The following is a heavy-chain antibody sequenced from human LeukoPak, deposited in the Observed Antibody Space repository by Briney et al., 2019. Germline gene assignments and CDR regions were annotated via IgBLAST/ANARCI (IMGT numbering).Heavy chain of an antibody. J-gene: IGHJ6*02. CDR1: GYPFTSYW. CDR2: IYPGDSDT. V-gene: IGHV5-51*01. D-gene: IGHD6-19*01. CDR3: ARHGAVAGTEDYYYGMDV. Sequence: GESLKISCKGSGYPFTSYWIGWVRQMPGKGLEWMGIIYPGDSDTRYSPSFQGQVTISADKSISTAYLQWSSLKASDTAMYYCARHGAVAGTEDYYYGMDVWGQGTTVTVSS.